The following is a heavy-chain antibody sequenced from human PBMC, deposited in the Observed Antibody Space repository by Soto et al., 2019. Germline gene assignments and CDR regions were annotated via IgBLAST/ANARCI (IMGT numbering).Heavy chain of an antibody. CDR1: GYMFTSYG. J-gene: IGHJ1*01. V-gene: IGHV1-18*01. D-gene: IGHD6-19*01. CDR2: ISTYNGNT. CDR3: ARDLGIAVAGLFQD. Sequence: QVQLVQSGAEVQQPGASIKVSCKASGYMFTSYGINWVRQAPGQGPEWMGWISTYNGNTNYAQKHQGRVTMTTDTSTSTAYMELKTLGSDDTAVYYCARDLGIAVAGLFQDWGQGTLVIVSS.